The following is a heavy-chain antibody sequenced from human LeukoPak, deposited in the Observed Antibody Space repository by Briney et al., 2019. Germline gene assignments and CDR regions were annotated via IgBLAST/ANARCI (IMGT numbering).Heavy chain of an antibody. CDR1: GFALRSYD. V-gene: IGHV3-23*01. CDR3: AKEYSGYDFDY. J-gene: IGHJ4*02. Sequence: PGGSLRLSCAASGFALRSYDMSWVRQAPGKGLEWVAATSGSGANTYHADSVKGRFTISRDNSQNTLYLQMHSLRAEDTAVYYCAKEYSGYDFDYWGQGTLVTVSS. D-gene: IGHD5-12*01. CDR2: TSGSGANT.